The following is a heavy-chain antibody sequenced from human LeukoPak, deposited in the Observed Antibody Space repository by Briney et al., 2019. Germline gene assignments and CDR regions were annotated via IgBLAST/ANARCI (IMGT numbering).Heavy chain of an antibody. CDR3: ARIKDGFWSGYSKGGLDY. V-gene: IGHV1-2*02. D-gene: IGHD3-3*01. CDR2: INPNSGGT. CDR1: GYTFTDYY. J-gene: IGHJ4*02. Sequence: GASVKVSCKASGYTFTDYYMHWVRQAPGQGLEWMGWINPNSGGTNYAQKFQGRVTMTRDTSISTAYMELSGLRSDDTAVYYCARIKDGFWSGYSKGGLDYWGQGTLVTVSS.